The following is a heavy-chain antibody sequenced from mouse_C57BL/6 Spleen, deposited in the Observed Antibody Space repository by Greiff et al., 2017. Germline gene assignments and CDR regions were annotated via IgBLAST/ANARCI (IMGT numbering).Heavy chain of an antibody. CDR1: GYTFTDYY. J-gene: IGHJ4*01. V-gene: IGHV1-76*01. Sequence: VQLQQSGAELVRPGASVKLSCKASGYTFTDYYINWVKQRPGQGLEWIARIYPGSGNTYYNEKFKGKATITADTSSNTAYLQLSSLTSEDTAVYYCARDGRGMDYWGQGTSVTVSS. D-gene: IGHD1-1*01. CDR2: IYPGSGNT. CDR3: ARDGRGMDY.